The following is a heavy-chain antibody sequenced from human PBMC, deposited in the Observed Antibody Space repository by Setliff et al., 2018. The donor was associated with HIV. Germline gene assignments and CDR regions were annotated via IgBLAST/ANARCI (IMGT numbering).Heavy chain of an antibody. D-gene: IGHD4-17*01. CDR1: GYSISSGYY. CDR3: AAKKSGDYPFN. Sequence: SETLSLTCTVSGYSISSGYYWGWIRQPPGKGLEWSGSIYHSGSTYYNPSLKSRVTISLDTSNNHFSLKLSSVTAADTSVYYCAAKKSGDYPFNWGQGTLVTVSS. V-gene: IGHV4-38-2*02. J-gene: IGHJ4*02. CDR2: IYHSGST.